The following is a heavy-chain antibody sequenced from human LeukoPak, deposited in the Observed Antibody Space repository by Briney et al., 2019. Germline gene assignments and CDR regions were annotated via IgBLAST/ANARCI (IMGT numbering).Heavy chain of an antibody. J-gene: IGHJ4*02. V-gene: IGHV3-43*02. CDR1: GLTFDDYA. CDR2: ISGDGGST. Sequence: PGGSLRLSCAASGLTFDDYAMHWVRQAPGKGLEWVSLISGDGGSTYYADSVKGRFTISRDNSKNSLYLQMNSLRTEDTALYYCAKDKVLWFGESFDYWGQGTLVAVSS. CDR3: AKDKVLWFGESFDY. D-gene: IGHD3-10*01.